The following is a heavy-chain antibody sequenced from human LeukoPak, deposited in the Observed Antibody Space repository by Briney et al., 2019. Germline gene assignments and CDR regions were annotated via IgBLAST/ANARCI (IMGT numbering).Heavy chain of an antibody. Sequence: SETLSLTCAVYGGSFSGYYWSWIRQPPGKGLEWIGEINHSGSTNYNPSLKSRVTISVDTSKNQFSLKLSSVTAADTAVYYCARESAPYSSGRRPNYFDYWGQGTLVTVSS. J-gene: IGHJ4*02. CDR3: ARESAPYSSGRRPNYFDY. D-gene: IGHD3-22*01. CDR2: INHSGST. CDR1: GGSFSGYY. V-gene: IGHV4-34*01.